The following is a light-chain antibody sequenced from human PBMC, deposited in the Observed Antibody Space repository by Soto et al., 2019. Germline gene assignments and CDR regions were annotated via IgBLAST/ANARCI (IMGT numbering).Light chain of an antibody. Sequence: EIVLTQSPATLSVSPGERATLSCRASHIVSNNLAWYQQKPGQAPRLLIYDASTRATGIPARFSGSGSGTEFTLTISSLQPEDFAVYYCQQYTNWPLTFGGGTKVEIK. CDR2: DAS. J-gene: IGKJ4*01. CDR3: QQYTNWPLT. CDR1: HIVSNN. V-gene: IGKV3-15*01.